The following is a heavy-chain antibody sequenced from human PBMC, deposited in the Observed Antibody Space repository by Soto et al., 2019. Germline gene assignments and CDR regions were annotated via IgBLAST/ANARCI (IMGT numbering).Heavy chain of an antibody. Sequence: SETLSLTCTVSGGSLSSYYWTWIRQPPGKGLEWIGYVYYSGNTNYNPSLKSRVTISVDTSKNQFSLKLGSVTAADTAVYYCARVIGGYDYYYYYGMVVWGHGTTVTVSS. CDR2: VYYSGNT. CDR1: GGSLSSYY. CDR3: ARVIGGYDYYYYYGMVV. V-gene: IGHV4-59*01. D-gene: IGHD5-12*01. J-gene: IGHJ6*02.